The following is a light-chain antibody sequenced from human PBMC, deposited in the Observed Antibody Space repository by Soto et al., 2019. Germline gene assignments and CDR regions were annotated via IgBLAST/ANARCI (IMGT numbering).Light chain of an antibody. CDR1: QDISTS. CDR3: QHLRTYPFS. CDR2: PAS. Sequence: DIQLTQSPSFLSASVGDRVTVSCRASQDISTSLAWFQQTADKVPQLLVYPASTLQDGVPSTFSGSGSGTYFTLTINNLQAEDFATYYCQHLRTYPFSFGQGTKVDIK. V-gene: IGKV1-9*01. J-gene: IGKJ2*03.